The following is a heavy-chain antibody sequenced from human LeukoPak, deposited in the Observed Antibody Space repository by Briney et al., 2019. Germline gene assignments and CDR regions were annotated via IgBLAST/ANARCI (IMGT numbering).Heavy chain of an antibody. Sequence: GASVKVSCKASKYTFTSYAMNWVRQAPGQGLEWMGWINTNTGNPTYAQGFTGRFVFSLDTSVSTAYLQISSLKAEDTAVYFCARGEAGTRYYYYGMDVWGQGTSVTVS. J-gene: IGHJ6*02. CDR1: KYTFTSYA. V-gene: IGHV7-4-1*02. D-gene: IGHD6-19*01. CDR3: ARGEAGTRYYYYGMDV. CDR2: INTNTGNP.